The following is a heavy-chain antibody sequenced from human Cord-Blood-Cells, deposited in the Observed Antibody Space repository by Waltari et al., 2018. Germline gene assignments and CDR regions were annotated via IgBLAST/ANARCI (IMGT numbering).Heavy chain of an antibody. V-gene: IGHV1-2*02. Sequence: QVQLVQSGAEVKKPGASVKVSCKASGSTFTGYYMHLVRQAPGQGLGWMGWINPNSGGTNYAQKFQGRVTMTRDTSISTAYMELSRLRSDDTAVYYCARGYSSSYYYYGMDVWGQGTTVTVSS. J-gene: IGHJ6*02. D-gene: IGHD6-6*01. CDR2: INPNSGGT. CDR1: GSTFTGYY. CDR3: ARGYSSSYYYYGMDV.